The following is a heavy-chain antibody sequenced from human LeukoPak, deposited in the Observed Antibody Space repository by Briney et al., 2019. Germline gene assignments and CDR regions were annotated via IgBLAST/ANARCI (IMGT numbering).Heavy chain of an antibody. D-gene: IGHD4-11*01. CDR1: GYSFSTYW. CDR2: IYPGDSDT. J-gene: IGHJ6*03. V-gene: IGHV5-51*01. Sequence: KDGESLKISCKGSGYSFSTYWLAWVRQMPGKGLEWMGIIYPGDSDTRYSPSFQGQVTISADKSISTAYLQWSSLKASDTAMYYCARYSRLPSSTVRINYYYMDIWGKGTTVTVSS. CDR3: ARYSRLPSSTVRINYYYMDI.